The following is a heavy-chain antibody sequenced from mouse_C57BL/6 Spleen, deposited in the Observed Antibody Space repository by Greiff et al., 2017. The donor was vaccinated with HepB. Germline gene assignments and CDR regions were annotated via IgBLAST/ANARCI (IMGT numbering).Heavy chain of an antibody. J-gene: IGHJ4*01. Sequence: QVQLQQSGPELVKPGASVKISCKASGYAFSSSWMNWVKQRPGKGLEWIGRIYPGDGDTNYNGKFKGKATLTADKSSSTAYMQLSSLTSEDSAVYFCARCYYDYPHPMDYWGQGTSVTVSS. D-gene: IGHD2-4*01. V-gene: IGHV1-82*01. CDR3: ARCYYDYPHPMDY. CDR2: IYPGDGDT. CDR1: GYAFSSSW.